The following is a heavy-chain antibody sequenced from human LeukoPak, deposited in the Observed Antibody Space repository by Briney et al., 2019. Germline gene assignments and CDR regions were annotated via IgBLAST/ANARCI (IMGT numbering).Heavy chain of an antibody. V-gene: IGHV3-11*04. CDR3: ARGRGADYGGNSGYFDY. CDR1: GFTFNDYY. Sequence: PGGSLRLSCAASGFTFNDYYMSWMRQAPGKGLEGVSYISNGGTIIYYADSVKGRFTISRDNSKNTLYLQMNSLRAEDTAVYYCARGRGADYGGNSGYFDYWGQGTLVTVSS. J-gene: IGHJ4*02. CDR2: ISNGGTII. D-gene: IGHD4-23*01.